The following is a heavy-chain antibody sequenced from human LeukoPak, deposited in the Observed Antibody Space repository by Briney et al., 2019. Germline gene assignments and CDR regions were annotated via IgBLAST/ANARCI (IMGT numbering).Heavy chain of an antibody. CDR1: GFPLGSYV. CDR3: ARDHDWAFDL. Sequence: PGGSLRLSCEASGFPLGSYVMSWVHQAPGKGLEWIAYINHNAEMIFYPDFVKGRFTISRDNAKSSLYLQMNALRYEDTAIYYCARDHDWAFDLWGQGTLVTVSS. CDR2: INHNAEMI. V-gene: IGHV3-48*02. D-gene: IGHD3-9*01. J-gene: IGHJ4*02.